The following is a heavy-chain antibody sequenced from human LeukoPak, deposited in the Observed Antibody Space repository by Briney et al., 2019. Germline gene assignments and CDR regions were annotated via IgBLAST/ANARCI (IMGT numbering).Heavy chain of an antibody. D-gene: IGHD3-10*01. J-gene: IGHJ6*02. CDR2: MNPNSGNT. CDR1: EYTFTSYD. Sequence: ASVKVSCKASEYTFTSYDINWVRQATGQGLEWMGWMNPNSGNTGYAQKFQGRVTMTRNTSISTAYMEVSSLRSEDTAVYYCARGRIYYGSGSYYNAYYYYGMDVWGQGTTVTVSS. V-gene: IGHV1-8*01. CDR3: ARGRIYYGSGSYYNAYYYYGMDV.